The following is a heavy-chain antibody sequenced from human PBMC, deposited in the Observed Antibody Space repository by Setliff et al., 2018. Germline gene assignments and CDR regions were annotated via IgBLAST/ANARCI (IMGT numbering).Heavy chain of an antibody. CDR1: GFTFSGSA. CDR3: VKTHWDTWIRGAFDI. J-gene: IGHJ3*02. Sequence: GGSLRLSCAASGFTFSGSAVHWVRQASGKGLEWVGRIRRNADNRAPIYAASVKGRFTISRDDSKNTAYLQMSSLRAEDTAVYYCVKTHWDTWIRGAFDIWGQGTMVTVSS. V-gene: IGHV3-73*01. D-gene: IGHD3-10*01. CDR2: IRRNADNRAP.